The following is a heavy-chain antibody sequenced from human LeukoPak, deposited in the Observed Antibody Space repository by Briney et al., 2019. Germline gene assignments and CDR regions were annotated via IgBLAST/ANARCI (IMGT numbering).Heavy chain of an antibody. CDR2: IPYDGSNK. D-gene: IGHD3-22*01. CDR1: GFTFSSYG. V-gene: IGHV3-30*18. J-gene: IGHJ6*02. Sequence: GGSLRLSCAASGFTFSSYGMHWVRQAPGKGLEWVAVIPYDGSNKYYADSVKGRFTISRDNSKNTLYLQMNSLRAEDTAVYYCAKGITMIVVVIHYGMDVWGQGTTVTVSS. CDR3: AKGITMIVVVIHYGMDV.